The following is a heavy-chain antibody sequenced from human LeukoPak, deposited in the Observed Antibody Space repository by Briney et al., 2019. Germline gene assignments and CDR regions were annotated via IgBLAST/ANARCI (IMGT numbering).Heavy chain of an antibody. CDR2: INPNSGGT. CDR3: ASLLGYCSGGSCLTLDY. Sequence: ASVKVSCKASGYTFTGYCMHWVRHAPGQGLEWMGWINPNSGGTNYAQKFQGRVTMTRDTSISTAYMELSRLRSEDTAVYYCASLLGYCSGGSCLTLDYWGQGTLVTVSS. V-gene: IGHV1-2*02. D-gene: IGHD2-15*01. J-gene: IGHJ4*02. CDR1: GYTFTGYC.